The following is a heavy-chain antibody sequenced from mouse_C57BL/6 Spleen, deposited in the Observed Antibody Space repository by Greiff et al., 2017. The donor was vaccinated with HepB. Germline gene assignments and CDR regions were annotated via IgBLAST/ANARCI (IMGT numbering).Heavy chain of an antibody. CDR1: GYAFSSSW. Sequence: QVQLKESGPELVKPGASVKISCKASGYAFSSSWMNWVKQRPGKGLEWIGRIYPGDGDTNYNGKFKGKATLTADKSSSTAYMQLSSLTSEDSAVYFCARGYGMDYWGQGTSVTVSS. CDR2: IYPGDGDT. CDR3: ARGYGMDY. D-gene: IGHD1-1*01. J-gene: IGHJ4*01. V-gene: IGHV1-82*01.